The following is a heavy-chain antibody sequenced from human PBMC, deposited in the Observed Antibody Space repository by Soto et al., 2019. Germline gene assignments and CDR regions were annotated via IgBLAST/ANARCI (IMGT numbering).Heavy chain of an antibody. CDR2: IYASGST. Sequence: QVQLQESGPGLVKPSETLSLTCTVSGGSISSYYWSWIRQPAGKGLEWIGRIYASGSTNYNPSLKSRVTVSVDTSKNQFYLKLSSVTAADTAVYYCARDFYDTSGNQYNWFDPWGQGTLVTVSS. CDR3: ARDFYDTSGNQYNWFDP. D-gene: IGHD3-22*01. CDR1: GGSISSYY. V-gene: IGHV4-4*07. J-gene: IGHJ5*02.